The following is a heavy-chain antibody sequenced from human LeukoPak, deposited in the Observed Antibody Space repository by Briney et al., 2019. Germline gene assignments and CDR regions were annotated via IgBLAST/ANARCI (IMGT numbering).Heavy chain of an antibody. D-gene: IGHD1-26*01. CDR1: GFTFSSYS. J-gene: IGHJ4*02. V-gene: IGHV4-34*08. CDR3: ARSWAGMYYPFYYFDF. CDR2: INHRGST. Sequence: GSLRLSCAASGFTFSSYSMNWVRQPPGKGLEWIAEINHRGSTHYNPSLKSRVNISVDTSKNQFSLNLDSVTAADTAVYYCARSWAGMYYPFYYFDFWGQGTLVSVSS.